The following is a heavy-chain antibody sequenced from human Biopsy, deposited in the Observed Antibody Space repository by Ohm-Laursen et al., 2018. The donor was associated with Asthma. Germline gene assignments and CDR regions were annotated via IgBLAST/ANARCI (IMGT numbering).Heavy chain of an antibody. V-gene: IGHV1-3*04. CDR3: ARTYYDFLTGQVKDVFGV. Sequence: GPSVKVFCKASGYNFISFAIHWVRQAPGQRLEWMGWVNTGNGDTKYSQKFQGRVTITRDTSASTAYMELRSLRSEDAATYYWARTYYDFLTGQVKDVFGVWGQGTMVTVSS. CDR2: VNTGNGDT. J-gene: IGHJ3*01. D-gene: IGHD3-9*01. CDR1: GYNFISFA.